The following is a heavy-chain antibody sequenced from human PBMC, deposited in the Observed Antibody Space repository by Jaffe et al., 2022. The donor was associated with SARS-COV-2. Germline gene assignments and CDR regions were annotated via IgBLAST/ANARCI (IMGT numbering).Heavy chain of an antibody. D-gene: IGHD3-10*01. CDR2: IYTSGST. V-gene: IGHV4-61*02. J-gene: IGHJ4*02. CDR1: GDSISSGGYY. Sequence: QVQLQESGPGLVKPSQTLSLTCTVSGDSISSGGYYWSWIRQPAGRGLEWIGRIYTSGSTNYNPSLKSRVTISVDTSKNQFSLKLSSVTAADTAVYYCARDVYGLAYFDYWGQGTLVTVSS. CDR3: ARDVYGLAYFDY.